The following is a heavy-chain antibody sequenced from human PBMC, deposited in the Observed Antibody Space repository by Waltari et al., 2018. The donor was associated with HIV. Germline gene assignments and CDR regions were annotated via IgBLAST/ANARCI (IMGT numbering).Heavy chain of an antibody. CDR1: TGCFSCST. Sequence: QVQIVHSGAEVNRTWSWVKVSCSASTGCFSCSTISWVPQAPGQGPEWMGRISPIFDIVNYGQKFQGRLTITADKSTSTAYMELSSLRAEDTAIYFCARDYCINGPCFFYYGMDVWGQGTTVTVSS. CDR2: ISPIFDIV. J-gene: IGHJ6*02. CDR3: ARDYCINGPCFFYYGMDV. V-gene: IGHV1-69*04. D-gene: IGHD2-8*01.